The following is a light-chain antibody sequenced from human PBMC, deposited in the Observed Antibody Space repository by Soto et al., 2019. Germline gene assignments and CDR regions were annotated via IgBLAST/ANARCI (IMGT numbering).Light chain of an antibody. CDR3: CSYAGTTTWVV. V-gene: IGLV2-23*01. CDR2: EDT. J-gene: IGLJ2*01. Sequence: QSALTQPASVSGSPGQSITISCTGTSGDVGSYDLVSWYHQHPGKAPKLMIYEDTNRPSGVSNRFSGSKSGNTASLTISGLQAEDEADYYCCSYAGTTTWVVFGGGTKLTVL. CDR1: SGDVGSYDL.